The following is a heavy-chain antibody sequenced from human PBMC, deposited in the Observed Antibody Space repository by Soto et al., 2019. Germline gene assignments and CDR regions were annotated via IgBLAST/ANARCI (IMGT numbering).Heavy chain of an antibody. J-gene: IGHJ4*02. Sequence: KSSETLSLTCTVSGGSISIYYWSWIRQPPGKGLEWIGYIYYSGSTNYNPSLKSRVTISVDTSKNQLSLKLSSVTAADTAVYYCARDFLKDSSPPVWGQGTLVTVSS. CDR3: ARDFLKDSSPPV. CDR2: IYYSGST. V-gene: IGHV4-59*01. CDR1: GGSISIYY. D-gene: IGHD3-22*01.